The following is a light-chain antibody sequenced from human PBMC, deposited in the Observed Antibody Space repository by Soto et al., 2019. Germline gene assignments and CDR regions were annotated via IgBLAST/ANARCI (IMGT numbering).Light chain of an antibody. CDR2: GAS. J-gene: IGKJ2*01. CDR3: QQYGSSPHT. Sequence: EIVLTQSPGTLSLSPGERATLSCRASQSISSSYLAWYQQKPGQAPRLLIYGASRSATGIPDRFSGSGSGTDFTITISRLEPEDFAVYYCQQYGSSPHTFGQGTKLEIK. V-gene: IGKV3-20*01. CDR1: QSISSSY.